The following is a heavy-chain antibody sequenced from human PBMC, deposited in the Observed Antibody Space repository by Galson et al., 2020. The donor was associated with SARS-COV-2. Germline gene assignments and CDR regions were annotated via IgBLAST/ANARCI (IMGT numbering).Heavy chain of an antibody. Sequence: GGSLRLSCAASGFTFSSYGMHWVRQAPGKGLEWVAVISYDGTNNSYANPLKVRLTTTRDNSKNTLYLQMNSLRAKDTAVYYCAKDQADIVVVVAATREFFFLDCWGHGSLVTVSS. D-gene: IGHD2-15*01. CDR2: ISYDGTNN. CDR3: AKDQADIVVVVAATREFFFLDC. CDR1: GFTFSSYG. J-gene: IGHJ4*01. V-gene: IGHV3-30*18.